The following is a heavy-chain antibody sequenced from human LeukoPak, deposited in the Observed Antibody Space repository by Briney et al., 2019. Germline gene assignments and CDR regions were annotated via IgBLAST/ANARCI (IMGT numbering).Heavy chain of an antibody. CDR3: TSWGDTTAEYFQR. CDR2: INPDGRDT. Sequence: GGSLRLSCVVSGFTFNRCWMNWVRQAPGKGLEWVAHINPDGRDTYYVDSVKGRFTISRDNAQNSMYLQMNSLRVEDTAVYYCTSWGDTTAEYFQRWGQGTLVTVSS. D-gene: IGHD2-21*02. J-gene: IGHJ1*01. CDR1: GFTFNRCW. V-gene: IGHV3-7*01.